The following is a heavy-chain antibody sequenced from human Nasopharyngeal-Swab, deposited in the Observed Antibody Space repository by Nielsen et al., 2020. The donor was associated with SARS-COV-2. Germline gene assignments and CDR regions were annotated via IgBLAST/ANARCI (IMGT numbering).Heavy chain of an antibody. D-gene: IGHD2-21*01. J-gene: IGHJ6*02. CDR3: AKAPYLRGLDV. CDR2: ISGSGDTT. V-gene: IGHV3-23*01. Sequence: ESLEISWAGSGFTFSSYAMTWVRQAPGKGLEWVSIISGSGDTTYYADSVKDRFTISRDNSKNTLYLQTNSLRVEDTAVYYCAKAPYLRGLDVWGQGTTVTVSS. CDR1: GFTFSSYA.